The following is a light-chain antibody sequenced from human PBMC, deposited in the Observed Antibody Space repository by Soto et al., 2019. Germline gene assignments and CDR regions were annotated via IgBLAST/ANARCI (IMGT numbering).Light chain of an antibody. V-gene: IGLV2-23*01. CDR1: SSDVGSYNL. CDR3: CSYAGSSTYV. CDR2: EGS. Sequence: QSALTQPASVSGSPGQSITTSCTGTSSDVGSYNLVSWYQQHPGKAPKLMLYEGSKRPSGVSNRFSVSKSGNTASLTISGLQAEDEADYYCCSYAGSSTYVFGTGTKVTVL. J-gene: IGLJ1*01.